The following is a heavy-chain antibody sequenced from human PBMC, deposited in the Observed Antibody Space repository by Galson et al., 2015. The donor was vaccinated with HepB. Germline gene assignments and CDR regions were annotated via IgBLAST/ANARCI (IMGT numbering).Heavy chain of an antibody. CDR2: ISSGGDNT. CDR3: VKRGPNDGGAFDI. D-gene: IGHD3-16*01. CDR1: GFTFSIYA. Sequence: SLRLSCAASGFTFSIYAMSWVRQAPGKGLEWVSSISSGGDNTHYADSAEGRFTISRDNSKNTLHIQMNSLRAEDTALYYCVKRGPNDGGAFDIWGQGTMVTVSS. J-gene: IGHJ3*02. V-gene: IGHV3-23*01.